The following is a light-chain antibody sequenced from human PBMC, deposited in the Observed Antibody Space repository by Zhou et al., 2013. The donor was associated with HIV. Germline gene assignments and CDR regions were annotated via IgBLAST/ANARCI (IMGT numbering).Light chain of an antibody. CDR2: GAS. CDR1: QSIGTS. Sequence: RITQSPSSLSASVGDRVTITCRASQSIGTSLAWYQQKPGKAPNLLIHGASTLNSGVPSRFSGSGSGADFTLTISSLQPEDFATYYCQESYSTSRGTWTFGPGTKVDIK. CDR3: QESYSTSRGTWT. J-gene: IGKJ1*01. V-gene: IGKV1-39*01.